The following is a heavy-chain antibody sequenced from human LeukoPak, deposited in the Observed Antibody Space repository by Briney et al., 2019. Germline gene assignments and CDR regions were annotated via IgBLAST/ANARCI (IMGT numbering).Heavy chain of an antibody. D-gene: IGHD1-26*01. CDR2: IKQDGSEK. Sequence: GGSLRLSCAASGFTFSSYWMSWVRQAPGKGLEWVANIKQDGSEKYYVDSVKGRFTISRDNAKNPLYLQMNSLRAEDTAVYYCARRRYSGSSQHFDYWGQGTLVTVSS. J-gene: IGHJ4*02. CDR1: GFTFSSYW. V-gene: IGHV3-7*01. CDR3: ARRRYSGSSQHFDY.